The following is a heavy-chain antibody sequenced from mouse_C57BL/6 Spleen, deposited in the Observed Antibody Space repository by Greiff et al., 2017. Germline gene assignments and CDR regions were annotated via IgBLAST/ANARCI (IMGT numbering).Heavy chain of an antibody. Sequence: EVKVVESGGDLVKPGGSLKLSCAASGFTFSSYGMSWVRQTPDKRLEWVATISSGGSYTYYPDSVKGRFTISRDNAKNTLYLQMSSLQSDDTAMXYCTKLRSSFDYWGQGTTLTVSS. CDR2: ISSGGSYT. D-gene: IGHD1-1*01. CDR1: GFTFSSYG. V-gene: IGHV5-6*01. CDR3: TKLRSSFDY. J-gene: IGHJ2*01.